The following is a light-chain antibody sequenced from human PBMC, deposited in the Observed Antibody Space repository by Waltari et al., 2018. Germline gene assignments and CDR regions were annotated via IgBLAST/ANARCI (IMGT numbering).Light chain of an antibody. V-gene: IGLV2-14*03. Sequence: QSALTQPASASGSSGQSITISCTRSTSALRGYSFVSWYQHHPGKAPKLIIYDVSHRPSGVSNRFSGSKSGNTASLTISGLQPEDEADYYCSSYTSIIPPFLFGTGTKV. CDR3: SSYTSIIPPFL. CDR1: TSALRGYSF. CDR2: DVS. J-gene: IGLJ1*01.